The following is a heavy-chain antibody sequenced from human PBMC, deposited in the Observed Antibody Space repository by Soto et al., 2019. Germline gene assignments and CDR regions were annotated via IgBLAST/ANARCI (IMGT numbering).Heavy chain of an antibody. CDR1: RCTFTTYA. CDR3: ARRFKSAGWLDT. Sequence: ASAKVSCKGRRCTFTTYAIHLLRQDPGQGLEWMGWINAGNGNTEFSERFRGRVTITRDTSASTAHMELTGLTSEDTAVYYCARRFKSAGWLDTWGQGTLVTVSS. J-gene: IGHJ5*02. V-gene: IGHV1-3*01. CDR2: INAGNGNT. D-gene: IGHD3-10*01.